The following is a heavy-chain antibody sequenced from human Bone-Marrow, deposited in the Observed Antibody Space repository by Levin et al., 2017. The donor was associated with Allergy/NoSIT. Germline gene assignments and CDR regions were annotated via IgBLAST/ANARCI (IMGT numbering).Heavy chain of an antibody. CDR3: ARDDGYSGDVLGSQGGGDPTRTRPRFAFDI. D-gene: IGHD5-12*01. CDR2: ISYDGINK. J-gene: IGHJ3*02. Sequence: LSLTCAASGFTFNHYALHWVRQTPDKGLEWVTVISYDGINKYYADSVRGRFTISRDNSKNILYLEMNSLRVEDTAVYYCARDDGYSGDVLGSQGGGDPTRTRPRFAFDIWGQGTPVTVSS. V-gene: IGHV3-30*04. CDR1: GFTFNHYA.